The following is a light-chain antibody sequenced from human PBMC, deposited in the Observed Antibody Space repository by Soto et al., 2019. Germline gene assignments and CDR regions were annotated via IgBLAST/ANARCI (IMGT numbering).Light chain of an antibody. CDR3: SSYGGNNNLI. CDR1: SSDVGGYTY. CDR2: EVT. V-gene: IGLV2-8*01. Sequence: QYALTQPPSASGSPGQSVTISCTGTSSDVGGYTYVSWYQQYPGKAPKLMIYEVTKRPSGVPDRFSGSKSGNTASLTVSGLQAEDEADYYCSSYGGNNNLIFGGGTKLTVL. J-gene: IGLJ2*01.